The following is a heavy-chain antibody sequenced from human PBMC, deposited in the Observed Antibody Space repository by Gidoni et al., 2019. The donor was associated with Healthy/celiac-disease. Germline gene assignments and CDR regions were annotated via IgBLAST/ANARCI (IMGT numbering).Heavy chain of an antibody. CDR3: ARGRGYSSEGDY. J-gene: IGHJ4*02. D-gene: IGHD5-18*01. V-gene: IGHV3-30-3*01. CDR2: ISYDGSNK. CDR1: GFTCSSYA. Sequence: QVQLVVSGGGVVQPGRSLRLSGAASGFTCSSYAMPWVRQAPGKGLQWVAVISYDGSNKYYADSVKGRFTISREKSKNTLYLQMYSLRAEDTAVYYCARGRGYSSEGDYWGQGTLVTVSS.